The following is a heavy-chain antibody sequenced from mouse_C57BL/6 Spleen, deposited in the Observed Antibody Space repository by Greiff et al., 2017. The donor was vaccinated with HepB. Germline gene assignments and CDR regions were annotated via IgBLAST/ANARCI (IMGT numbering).Heavy chain of an antibody. CDR1: GYTFNSYW. Sequence: VQLQQSGTVLARPGASVKMSCKTSGYTFNSYWMHWVKQRPGQGLEWIGAIYPGNSDTSYNQKFKGKAKLTAVTSASTAYMELSSLTNEDSAVYYCTRGYGHYYAMDYWGQGTSVTVSS. CDR3: TRGYGHYYAMDY. CDR2: IYPGNSDT. J-gene: IGHJ4*01. V-gene: IGHV1-5*01. D-gene: IGHD2-2*01.